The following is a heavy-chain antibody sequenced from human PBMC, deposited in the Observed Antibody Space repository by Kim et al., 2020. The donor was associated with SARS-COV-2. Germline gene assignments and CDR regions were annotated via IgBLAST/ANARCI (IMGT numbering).Heavy chain of an antibody. J-gene: IGHJ4*02. D-gene: IGHD6-13*01. Sequence: GGSLRLSCAASGFTFSSYSMNWVRQAPGKGLEWVSSICSSSSSIYYADSVKGRFTISRDNAKNVFYQQMNRLSDEDTAVYYWAREFAAAACTVDYWGQGTLVTVSS. CDR1: GFTFSSYS. V-gene: IGHV3-21*01. CDR2: ICSSSSSI. CDR3: AREFAAAACTVDY.